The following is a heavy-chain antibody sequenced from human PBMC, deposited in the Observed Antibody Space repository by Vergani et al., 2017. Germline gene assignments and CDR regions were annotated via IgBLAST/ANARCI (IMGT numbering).Heavy chain of an antibody. D-gene: IGHD6-13*01. CDR2: IYYSGST. J-gene: IGHJ4*02. V-gene: IGHV4-39*07. Sequence: QLQLQESGPGLVKPSETLSLTCTVSGGSISSSSYYWGWIRQPPGKGLEWIGSIYYSGSTYYNPSLKSRVTISVDTSKNQFSLKLSSVTAADTAVYYCAREAAAGTIDYWGQGTLVTVSS. CDR1: GGSISSSSYY. CDR3: AREAAAGTIDY.